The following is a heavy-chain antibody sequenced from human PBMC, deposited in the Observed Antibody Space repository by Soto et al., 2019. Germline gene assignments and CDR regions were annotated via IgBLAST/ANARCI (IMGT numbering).Heavy chain of an antibody. J-gene: IGHJ4*02. CDR1: GFTFSDHY. Sequence: EVQLVESGGGLVQPGGSLRLSCAASGFTFSDHYMDWVRQAPGKGLEWVGRTRNKANSYTTEYAASVKGRFTISRDDSKNSLYLQMNSLKTEDTAVYYCARSLHEYSSSSARGNNFDYWGQGTLVTVSS. CDR3: ARSLHEYSSSSARGNNFDY. V-gene: IGHV3-72*01. D-gene: IGHD6-6*01. CDR2: TRNKANSYTT.